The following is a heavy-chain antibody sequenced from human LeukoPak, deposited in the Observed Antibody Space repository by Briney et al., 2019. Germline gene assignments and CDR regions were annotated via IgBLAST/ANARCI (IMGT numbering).Heavy chain of an antibody. D-gene: IGHD4-17*01. CDR2: INPNSGGT. CDR3: ARDRVRTTALIDY. CDR1: GYTFTGYY. Sequence: ASVKVSCKASGYTFTGYYMHWVRQAPGQGLEWMGWINPNSGGTNYAQKFQGRVTMTRDTSISTAYMELSRLRSDDTAVCYCARDRVRTTALIDYWGQGTLVTVSS. V-gene: IGHV1-2*02. J-gene: IGHJ4*02.